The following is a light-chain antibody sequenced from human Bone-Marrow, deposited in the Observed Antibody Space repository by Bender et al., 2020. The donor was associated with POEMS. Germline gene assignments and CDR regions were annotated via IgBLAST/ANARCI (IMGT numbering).Light chain of an antibody. Sequence: QSALTQPRSVSGSPGQSVTISCTGTSSDVGDYNYVSWYQQHPGKAPKLMIYDVSKRPSGVPDRFSGSKSGNTASLTISGLQADDEADYYCCSYAGSYPWVFGGGPKLTVL. CDR1: SSDVGDYNY. V-gene: IGLV2-11*01. CDR3: CSYAGSYPWV. CDR2: DVS. J-gene: IGLJ3*02.